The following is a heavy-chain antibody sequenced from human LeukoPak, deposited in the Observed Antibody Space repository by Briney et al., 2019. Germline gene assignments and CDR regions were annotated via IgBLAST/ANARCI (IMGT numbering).Heavy chain of an antibody. V-gene: IGHV1-2*02. CDR1: GYTFTGYY. Sequence: ASVKVSCKASGYTFTGYYMHWVRQAPGQGLEWMGWINPNSGGTNYAQKFQGRVTMTRDTSISTAYMELSRLRSDDTAMYFCARNFRTEIRLDYWGQGTLVTVSP. J-gene: IGHJ4*02. D-gene: IGHD1-1*01. CDR2: INPNSGGT. CDR3: ARNFRTEIRLDY.